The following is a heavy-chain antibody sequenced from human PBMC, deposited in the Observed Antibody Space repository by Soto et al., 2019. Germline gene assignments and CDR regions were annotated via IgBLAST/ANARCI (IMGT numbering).Heavy chain of an antibody. Sequence: QVQLVESGGGVVQPGRSLRLSCAASGFTFSSYGMHWVRQAPGKGLEWVAVISYDGSNKYYADSVKGRFTISRDNSKNTLYLQMNSLRAEDTAVYYCAKDPDSSSSWDDAFDIWGQGTMVTVSS. V-gene: IGHV3-30*18. CDR2: ISYDGSNK. CDR1: GFTFSSYG. D-gene: IGHD6-6*01. J-gene: IGHJ3*02. CDR3: AKDPDSSSSWDDAFDI.